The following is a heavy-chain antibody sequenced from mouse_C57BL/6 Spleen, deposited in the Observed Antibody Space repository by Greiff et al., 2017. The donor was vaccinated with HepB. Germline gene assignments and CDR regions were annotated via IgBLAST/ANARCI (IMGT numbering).Heavy chain of an antibody. D-gene: IGHD2-10*02. J-gene: IGHJ4*01. CDR2: IYPGDGDT. V-gene: IGHV1-82*01. Sequence: QVQLKQSGPELVKPGASVKISCKASGYAFSSFWMNWVKQRPGKGLEWIGRIYPGDGDTNYNGKFKGKATLTADKSSSTAYMQLSSLTSEDSAVYFCARSGYDRYAMDYWGQGTSVTVSS. CDR1: GYAFSSFW. CDR3: ARSGYDRYAMDY.